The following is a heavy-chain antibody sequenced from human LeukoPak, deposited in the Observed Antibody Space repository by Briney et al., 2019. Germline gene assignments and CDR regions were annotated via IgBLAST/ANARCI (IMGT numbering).Heavy chain of an antibody. J-gene: IGHJ4*02. Sequence: GGSLRLSCAASGFIFSKYAMSWVRQAPGKGLEWVSSISGSGGSTYYADSVKGRFTISRDNSKNTLYLQMNSLRAEDTAVYYCAKDRAYGRIDYWGQGTLVTVSS. CDR1: GFIFSKYA. V-gene: IGHV3-23*01. CDR2: ISGSGGST. CDR3: AKDRAYGRIDY. D-gene: IGHD5-12*01.